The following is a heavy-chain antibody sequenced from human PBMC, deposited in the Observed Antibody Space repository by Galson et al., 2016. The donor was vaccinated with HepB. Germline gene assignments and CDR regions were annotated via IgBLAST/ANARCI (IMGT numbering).Heavy chain of an antibody. D-gene: IGHD3-3*01. CDR1: GDSVSSNSAA. CDR3: AREARILEWLSPVFDY. CDR2: TYYRSKWYN. J-gene: IGHJ4*02. V-gene: IGHV6-1*01. Sequence: CAISGDSVSSNSAAWNWIRQSPSRGLEWLGRTYYRSKWYNDYAVSVKSRITINPDTSKNQFSLQLNSVTPEDTAVYYCAREARILEWLSPVFDYWGQGTLVTVSS.